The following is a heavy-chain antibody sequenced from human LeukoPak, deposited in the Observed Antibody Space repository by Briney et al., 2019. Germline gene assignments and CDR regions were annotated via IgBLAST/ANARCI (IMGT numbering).Heavy chain of an antibody. D-gene: IGHD3-22*01. V-gene: IGHV5-51*01. J-gene: IGHJ4*02. CDR3: ASGYYYDSSGPGPFDY. CDR1: GYSFTSYW. Sequence: GESLKISCKGSGYSFTSYWIGWVRQMPGKGLEWMGIIYPGDSDTRYSPSFQGQVTISADKSISTAYLQWSSLKASDTAIYYCASGYYYDSSGPGPFDYWGQGTLVTVSS. CDR2: IYPGDSDT.